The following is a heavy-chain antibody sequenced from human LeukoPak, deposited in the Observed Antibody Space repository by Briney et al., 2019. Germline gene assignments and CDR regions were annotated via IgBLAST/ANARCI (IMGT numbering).Heavy chain of an antibody. V-gene: IGHV3-74*01. Sequence: GGSLRLSCAASGFTFSSYWMHWVRQTPGKGLVWVSRISPDGSSAFSADSVSGRFTISRDNAKNTLYLQMNSLRADDTAAYYCARVSVCPRCHLDYWGQGTLVTVSS. J-gene: IGHJ4*02. CDR3: ARVSVCPRCHLDY. D-gene: IGHD5/OR15-5a*01. CDR1: GFTFSSYW. CDR2: ISPDGSSA.